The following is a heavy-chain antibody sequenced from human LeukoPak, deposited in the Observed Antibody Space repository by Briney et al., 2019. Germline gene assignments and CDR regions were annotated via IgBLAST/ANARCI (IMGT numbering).Heavy chain of an antibody. Sequence: GGSLRLSCAASGFTVSNSYMSWVRQAPGRGLEWVSVIYSGGNTYYTDSVKGRFTISRDNSKNTLYLQMNSLRADDTAVYYCAKTGGPWDWGQGTLVTVSS. CDR2: IYSGGNT. CDR1: GFTVSNSY. J-gene: IGHJ4*02. D-gene: IGHD7-27*01. CDR3: AKTGGPWD. V-gene: IGHV3-53*01.